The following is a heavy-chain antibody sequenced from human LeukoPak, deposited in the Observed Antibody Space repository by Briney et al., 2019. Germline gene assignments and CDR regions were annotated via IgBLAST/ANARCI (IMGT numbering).Heavy chain of an antibody. Sequence: KPSETLSLTCTVSGDSVSSESYYWSWIRQPPGKGLEWIGFMLYSGRINYNPSLQSRVTISIDRSRNQIVLELSSVTAADTAVYYCAREILGGFNPGAYWGQGTLVTDSS. J-gene: IGHJ4*02. CDR1: GDSVSSESYY. CDR3: AREILGGFNPGAY. D-gene: IGHD1-14*01. V-gene: IGHV4-61*01. CDR2: MLYSGRI.